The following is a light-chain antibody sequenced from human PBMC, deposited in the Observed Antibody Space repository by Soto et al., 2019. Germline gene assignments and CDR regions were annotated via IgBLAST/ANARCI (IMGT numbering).Light chain of an antibody. V-gene: IGLV2-14*01. CDR3: SSFTSSSTLWV. CDR1: SSDVGGYNY. CDR2: EVS. J-gene: IGLJ3*02. Sequence: QSALTQPASVSGSPGQSITISCTGTSSDVGGYNYVSWYQQHPGKAPKLMIYEVSKRPSGVPDRFSGSKSGNTASLTISGLQAEDEADYYCSSFTSSSTLWVFGGGTKLTVL.